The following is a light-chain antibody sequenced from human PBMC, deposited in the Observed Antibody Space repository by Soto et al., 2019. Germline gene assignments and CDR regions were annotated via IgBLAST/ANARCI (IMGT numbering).Light chain of an antibody. V-gene: IGKV3-20*01. CDR2: GAS. J-gene: IGKJ1*01. CDR3: QQYGYSPRT. CDR1: ESDSIN. Sequence: EIVLTQSPGTLSLSPGERATLSCRASESDSINLAWYQQKPGQAPRLLVYGASTRATVIPDRFSGSGSGTDFTLTISTLEPEDFAVYYCQQYGYSPRTFGQGTKVEIK.